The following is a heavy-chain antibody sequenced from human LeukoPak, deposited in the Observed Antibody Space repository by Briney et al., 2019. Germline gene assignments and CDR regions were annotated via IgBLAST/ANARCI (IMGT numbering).Heavy chain of an antibody. CDR2: IYYSGST. CDR1: GGSISSGGYY. Sequence: SETLSLTCTVSGGSISSGGYYWSWIRQHPGKGLEWIGYIYYSGSTYYNPSLKSRVTISVDTSKNQFSLKLSSVTAADTAVHYCARHSTVNWFDPWGQGTLVTVSS. J-gene: IGHJ5*02. CDR3: ARHSTVNWFDP. D-gene: IGHD4-17*01. V-gene: IGHV4-31*03.